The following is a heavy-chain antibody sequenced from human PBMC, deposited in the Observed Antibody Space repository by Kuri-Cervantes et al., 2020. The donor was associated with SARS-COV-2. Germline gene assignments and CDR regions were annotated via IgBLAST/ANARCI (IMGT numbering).Heavy chain of an antibody. V-gene: IGHV1-46*01. Sequence: ASVKVSCKASGYTFTGYYMHWVRQAPGQGLEWMGIINPSGGSTSYAQKFQGRVTMTRDTSTSTVYMELSSLRSEDTAVYYCARSPSNGDYDRSFDYWGQGTLVTVSS. D-gene: IGHD4-17*01. CDR1: GYTFTGYY. CDR3: ARSPSNGDYDRSFDY. J-gene: IGHJ4*02. CDR2: INPSGGST.